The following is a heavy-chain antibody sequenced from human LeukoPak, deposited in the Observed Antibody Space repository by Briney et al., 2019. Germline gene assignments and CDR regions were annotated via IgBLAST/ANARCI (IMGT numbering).Heavy chain of an antibody. Sequence: GDSLKISCKASGYNFNSYWIGWVRQMPGKGLEWVGIIDPGDSETRYSPSFQGQVTISADKSITTAYLQWSTLEASDTAMYFCARQGMGPVTIDSWGQGTLVTVSS. D-gene: IGHD4-23*01. J-gene: IGHJ4*02. V-gene: IGHV5-51*01. CDR1: GYNFNSYW. CDR2: IDPGDSET. CDR3: ARQGMGPVTIDS.